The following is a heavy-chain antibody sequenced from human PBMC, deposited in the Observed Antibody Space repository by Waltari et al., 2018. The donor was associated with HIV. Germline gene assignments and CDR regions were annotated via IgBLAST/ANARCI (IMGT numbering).Heavy chain of an antibody. CDR1: GYTFTGYY. Sequence: QVQLVQSGPEVKKPGASVKVSCKASGYTFTGYYMHWVRQAPGQGLEWMGWINPNSGGTNYAQKFQGRVTMTRDTSISTAYMELSRLRSDDTAVYYCATALYSSSSAGSIDYWGQGTLVTVSS. CDR2: INPNSGGT. CDR3: ATALYSSSSAGSIDY. J-gene: IGHJ4*02. V-gene: IGHV1-2*02. D-gene: IGHD6-6*01.